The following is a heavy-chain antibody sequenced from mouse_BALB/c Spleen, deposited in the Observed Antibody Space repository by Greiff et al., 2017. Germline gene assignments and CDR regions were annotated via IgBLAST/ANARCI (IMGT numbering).Heavy chain of an antibody. V-gene: IGHV1-18*01. CDR1: GYTFTEYT. CDR3: ASGGVHYYGPAWFAY. CDR2: INPNNGGT. Sequence: VQLKESGPELVKPGASVKISCKTSGYTFTEYTLHWVKQSHGKSLEWIGGINPNNGGTSYNQKFKGKATLTVDKSSSTAYMELRSLTSEDSAVYYGASGGVHYYGPAWFAYWGQGTLVTVSA. D-gene: IGHD1-2*01. J-gene: IGHJ3*01.